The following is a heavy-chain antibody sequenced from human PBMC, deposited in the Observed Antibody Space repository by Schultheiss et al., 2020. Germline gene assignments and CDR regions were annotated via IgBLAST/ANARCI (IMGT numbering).Heavy chain of an antibody. V-gene: IGHV4-34*01. D-gene: IGHD3-16*01. CDR1: GGSFSGYY. CDR2: IYYSGST. Sequence: SETLSLTCAVYGGSFSGYYWSWIRQPPGKGLEWIGSIYYSGSTYYNPSLKSRVTISVDTSKTQFSLKLSSVTAADTAVYYCASRALRGGDFDYWGQGTLVTVSS. CDR3: ASRALRGGDFDY. J-gene: IGHJ4*02.